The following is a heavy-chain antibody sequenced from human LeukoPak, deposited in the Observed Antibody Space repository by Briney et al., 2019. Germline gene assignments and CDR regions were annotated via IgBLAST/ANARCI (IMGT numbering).Heavy chain of an antibody. D-gene: IGHD3-10*01. CDR1: GFTFSSYG. CDR3: AKDLSLVRGVIVSDLDY. CDR2: IRYDGSNK. V-gene: IGHV3-30*02. J-gene: IGHJ4*02. Sequence: GGSLRLSCAASGFTFSSYGMHWVRQAPGKGLEWVAFIRYDGSNKYYADSVKGRFTISRDNSKNTLYLQMNSLRAEDTAVYYCAKDLSLVRGVIVSDLDYWGQGTLVPVSS.